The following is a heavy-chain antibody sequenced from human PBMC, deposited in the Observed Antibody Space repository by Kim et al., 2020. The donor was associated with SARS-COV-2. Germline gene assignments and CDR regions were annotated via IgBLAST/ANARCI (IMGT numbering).Heavy chain of an antibody. V-gene: IGHV3-23*01. CDR3: AKHVHLTSVTFLWYFDL. CDR2: IFGSGHGT. J-gene: IGHJ2*01. D-gene: IGHD2-2*01. Sequence: GGSLRLSCAASRFTFSSSAMTWVRQAPGKGLEWVSSIFGSGHGTYYADSVKGRFIISRDNSKNTLYLELNNLRADDAAVYYCAKHVHLTSVTFLWYFDLWGRGTSVIVSS. CDR1: RFTFSSSA.